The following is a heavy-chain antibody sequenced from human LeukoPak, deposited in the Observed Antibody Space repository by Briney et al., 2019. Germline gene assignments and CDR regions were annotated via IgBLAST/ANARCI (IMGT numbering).Heavy chain of an antibody. Sequence: PGGSLRLSCAASGFTFSSYGMHWVRQAPGKGLEWVAAISGSGGSTHYADSVKGRFTISRDNSKNTLYLQMNSLRAEDTAVYYCAKDSSMGGSYSFFDYWGQGTLVTVSS. V-gene: IGHV3-23*01. CDR3: AKDSSMGGSYSFFDY. D-gene: IGHD1-26*01. CDR2: ISGSGGST. CDR1: GFTFSSYG. J-gene: IGHJ4*02.